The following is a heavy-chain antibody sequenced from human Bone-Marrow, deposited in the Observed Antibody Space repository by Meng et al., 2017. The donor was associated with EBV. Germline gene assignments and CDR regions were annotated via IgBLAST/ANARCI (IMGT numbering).Heavy chain of an antibody. Sequence: VHLVQSGAELKKPGALVKGFCKAPGYIFTTYAIHWVRQAPGQRLEWMGWINAAIANTKYSQRLHDRLTITSDTSANTVYMELSSLTSEDTALYYCAASPGDPRAGIDSWGQGTLVTVSS. CDR3: AASPGDPRAGIDS. CDR2: INAAIANT. V-gene: IGHV1-3*01. CDR1: GYIFTTYA. D-gene: IGHD4-17*01. J-gene: IGHJ4*02.